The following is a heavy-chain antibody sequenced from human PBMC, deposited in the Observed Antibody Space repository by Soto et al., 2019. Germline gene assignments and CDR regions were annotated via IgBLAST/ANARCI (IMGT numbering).Heavy chain of an antibody. CDR1: GFTFSSYA. V-gene: IGHV3-30-3*01. D-gene: IGHD6-6*01. CDR3: ARDQIAARPAGAFDI. CDR2: ISYDGSNK. Sequence: GGSLRLSCAASGFTFSSYAMHWVRQAPGKGLEWVAVISYDGSNKYYADSVKGRFTISRDNSKNTLYLQMNSLRAEDTAVYYCARDQIAARPAGAFDIWGQGTMVTVSS. J-gene: IGHJ3*02.